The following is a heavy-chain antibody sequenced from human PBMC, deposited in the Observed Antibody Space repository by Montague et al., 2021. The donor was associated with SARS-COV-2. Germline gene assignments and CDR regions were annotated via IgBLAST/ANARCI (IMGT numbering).Heavy chain of an antibody. CDR3: AREVVHVDVLTDIPKILYYGLDV. J-gene: IGHJ6*02. D-gene: IGHD2-21*02. Sequence: TLSLTCTVSGDAINRGDYYWTWIRQPPGKGLEWIGNIYSTGDTSYSPSLKGRVGISLDTSKNQVSLNLRSVAAADTAVYYCAREVVHVDVLTDIPKILYYGLDVWGQGTTVVVSS. CDR1: GDAINRGDYY. CDR2: IYSTGDT. V-gene: IGHV4-30-4*08.